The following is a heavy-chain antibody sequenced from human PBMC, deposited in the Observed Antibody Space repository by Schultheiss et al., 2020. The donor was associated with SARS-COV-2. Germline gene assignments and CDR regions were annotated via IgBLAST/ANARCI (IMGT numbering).Heavy chain of an antibody. J-gene: IGHJ4*02. D-gene: IGHD6-19*01. CDR2: INHSGST. CDR3: ARGPTSGAHYDY. V-gene: IGHV4-34*01. CDR1: GGSFSGYY. Sequence: SETLSLTCAVYGGSFSGYYWSWIRQPPGKGLEWIGEINHSGSTNYNPSLKSRVTISVDTSKNQFSLKLSSVTAADTAVYYCARGPTSGAHYDYWGPGTLVTVSS.